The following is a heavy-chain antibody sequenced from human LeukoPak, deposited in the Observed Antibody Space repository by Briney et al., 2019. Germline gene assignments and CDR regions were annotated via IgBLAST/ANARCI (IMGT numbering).Heavy chain of an antibody. D-gene: IGHD1-26*01. CDR2: INPSGGST. CDR3: ARDQAAWEPRVIDAFDI. CDR1: GYTFTSYY. Sequence: ASAKVSCKASGYTFTSYYMHWVRQAPGQGLEWMGIINPSGGSTSYAQKFQGRVTMTRDMSTSTVYMELSSLRSEDTAVYYCARDQAAWEPRVIDAFDIWGQGTMVTVSS. J-gene: IGHJ3*02. V-gene: IGHV1-46*01.